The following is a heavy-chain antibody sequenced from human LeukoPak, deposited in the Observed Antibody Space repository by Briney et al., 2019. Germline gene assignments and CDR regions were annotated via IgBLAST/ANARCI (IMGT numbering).Heavy chain of an antibody. V-gene: IGHV3-11*06. CDR1: GFTFSDYY. J-gene: IGHJ6*02. CDR2: ISGSSAYT. D-gene: IGHD4-11*01. Sequence: GGSLRLSCAASGFTFSDYYMSWIRQAPGKGLEWLSYISGSSAYTNYADSVKGRFTISRDNSKNTLYLQMNSLRAEDTAVYYCAKGQGNYVGLDVWGQGTTVTVSS. CDR3: AKGQGNYVGLDV.